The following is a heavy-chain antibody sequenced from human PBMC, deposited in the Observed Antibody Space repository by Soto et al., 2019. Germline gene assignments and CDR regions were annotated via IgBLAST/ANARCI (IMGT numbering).Heavy chain of an antibody. CDR2: IWYDGSNK. Sequence: QVQLVESGGGVVQPGRSLRLSCAASGFTFINYGMHWVRQAPGKGLEWVAVIWYDGSNKYYADSVKGRFTISRDNSKNTLYLQLNSLRVEDTAVYYCARGGSSSWYLRWFDPWGQGTLVPVSS. D-gene: IGHD6-13*01. J-gene: IGHJ5*02. CDR1: GFTFINYG. CDR3: ARGGSSSWYLRWFDP. V-gene: IGHV3-33*01.